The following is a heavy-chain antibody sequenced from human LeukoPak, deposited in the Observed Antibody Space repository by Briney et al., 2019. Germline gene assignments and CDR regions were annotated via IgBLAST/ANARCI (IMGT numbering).Heavy chain of an antibody. Sequence: SGGSLRLSCAASGFTFSSYAMHWVRQAPGKGLEWVAVISYDGSNKYYADSVKGRFTISRDNSKNTLYLQMNSLRAEDTAVYYCARDKARLLWFGELLFDYWGQGTLVTVSS. J-gene: IGHJ4*02. D-gene: IGHD3-10*01. CDR1: GFTFSSYA. CDR3: ARDKARLLWFGELLFDY. CDR2: ISYDGSNK. V-gene: IGHV3-30-3*01.